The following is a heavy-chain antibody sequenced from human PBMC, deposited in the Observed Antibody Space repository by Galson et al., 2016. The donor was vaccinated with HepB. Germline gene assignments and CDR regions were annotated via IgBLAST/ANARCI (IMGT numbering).Heavy chain of an antibody. D-gene: IGHD5-18*01. V-gene: IGHV3-30*03. CDR3: ARDNYGYGNFFDY. J-gene: IGHJ4*02. CDR1: GFTFSVFW. CDR2: ISNDGSKK. Sequence: SLRLSCAASGFTFSVFWMSWVRQAPGKGLEWVAVISNDGSKKNYANSVKGQFTISRDNSKNTLYLQMSSLRVVDTAAYYCARDNYGYGNFFDYWGQGTLVTVSS.